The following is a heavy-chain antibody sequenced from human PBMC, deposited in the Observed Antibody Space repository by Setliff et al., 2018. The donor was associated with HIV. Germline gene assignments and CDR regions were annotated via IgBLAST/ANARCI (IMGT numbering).Heavy chain of an antibody. V-gene: IGHV3-23*01. Sequence: GESLKISCAASGFTVSPHAMTWVRQAPGKGLVWVSTISGSNDKTYYADSVRGRFTVSRDRSKNKVYLQVTNLRVEDTAIYYCAISSGVSSILTDHYFHHWGQGTLVTVSS. CDR2: ISGSNDKT. CDR1: GFTVSPHA. D-gene: IGHD3-9*01. J-gene: IGHJ4*02. CDR3: AISSGVSSILTDHYFHH.